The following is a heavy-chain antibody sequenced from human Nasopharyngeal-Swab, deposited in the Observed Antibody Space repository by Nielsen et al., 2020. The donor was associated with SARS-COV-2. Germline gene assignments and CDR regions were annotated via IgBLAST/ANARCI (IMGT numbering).Heavy chain of an antibody. V-gene: IGHV3-30-3*01. J-gene: IGHJ4*02. CDR1: GFTVSSYA. Sequence: GESLKISCAASGFTVSSYAMHWVRQAPGKGLEWVAVISYDGSNKYYADSVKGRFTISRDNSKNTLYLQMNSLRAEDTAVYYCARESQTPVIAAAGYFDYWGQGTLVTVSS. D-gene: IGHD6-13*01. CDR2: ISYDGSNK. CDR3: ARESQTPVIAAAGYFDY.